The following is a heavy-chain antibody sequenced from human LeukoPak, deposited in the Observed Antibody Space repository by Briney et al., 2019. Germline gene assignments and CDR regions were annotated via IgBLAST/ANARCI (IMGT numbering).Heavy chain of an antibody. CDR2: ISYDGSNK. J-gene: IGHJ6*02. CDR1: GFTFSNYG. Sequence: GGSLRLSCAASGFTFSNYGMHWVRQAPGKGLEWVAVISYDGSNKYYADSVKGRFTISRDNSKNTLYLQMNSLRAEDTAVYYCARVGGSYVSTYYYYGMDVWGQGTTVTVSS. D-gene: IGHD1-26*01. CDR3: ARVGGSYVSTYYYYGMDV. V-gene: IGHV3-30*03.